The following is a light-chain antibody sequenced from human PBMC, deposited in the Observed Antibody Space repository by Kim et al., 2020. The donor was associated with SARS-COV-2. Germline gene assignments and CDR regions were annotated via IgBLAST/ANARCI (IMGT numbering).Light chain of an antibody. V-gene: IGKV3-20*01. CDR3: QQYSSSSGLT. CDR1: QSVSSSY. J-gene: IGKJ4*01. CDR2: GAS. Sequence: PGERATLSCRASQSVSSSYLAWYQHKPGQAPRLLIYGASSRATGIPDRFSGSGSGTDFTLTISRLEPEDFAVYYCQQYSSSSGLTFGGGTKVDIK.